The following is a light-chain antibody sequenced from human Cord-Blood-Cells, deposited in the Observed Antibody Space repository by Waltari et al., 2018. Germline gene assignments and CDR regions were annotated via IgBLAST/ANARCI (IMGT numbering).Light chain of an antibody. CDR2: GNS. Sequence: SVLTQPPSVSGAPGQRVTISCTGSSPHIGAGYDVHWYQQLPGTAPKLLIYGNSNRPSGVPDRFSGSKSGTSASLAITGLQAEDEADYYCQSYDSSLSGYVFGTGTKVTVL. CDR3: QSYDSSLSGYV. CDR1: SPHIGAGYD. V-gene: IGLV1-40*01. J-gene: IGLJ1*01.